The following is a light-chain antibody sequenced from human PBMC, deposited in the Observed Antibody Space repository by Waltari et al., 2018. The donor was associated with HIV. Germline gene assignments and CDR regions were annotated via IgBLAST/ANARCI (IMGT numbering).Light chain of an antibody. CDR2: KAS. CDR3: QQYNSYWT. J-gene: IGKJ1*01. Sequence: DIQMTQSPSTLSASVGDRVTITCRASQSISNWLAWYQQKPGKAPKLLIYKASSLQSGAPSRFSDSGYGTEFTLTISSLQPDDFATYYCQQYNSYWTYGQGTKVEIK. V-gene: IGKV1-5*03. CDR1: QSISNW.